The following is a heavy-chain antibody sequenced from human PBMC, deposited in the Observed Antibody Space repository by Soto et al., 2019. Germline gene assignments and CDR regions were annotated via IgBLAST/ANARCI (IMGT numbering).Heavy chain of an antibody. CDR1: GYTFTSYA. Sequence: QVQLVQSGAEVKKPGASVKVSCKASGYTFTSYAMHWVRQAPGQRLEWMGWINAGNGNTKYSQKFQGRVTITRDTSASTAYMELSSLRSEDTAVYYCARVTVTMVRGVLHYFDYWGQGTLVTVSS. J-gene: IGHJ4*02. V-gene: IGHV1-3*01. CDR3: ARVTVTMVRGVLHYFDY. CDR2: INAGNGNT. D-gene: IGHD3-10*01.